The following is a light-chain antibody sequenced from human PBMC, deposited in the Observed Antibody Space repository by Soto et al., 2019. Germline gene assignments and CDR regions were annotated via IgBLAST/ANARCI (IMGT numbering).Light chain of an antibody. CDR1: SSDVGGYNY. V-gene: IGLV2-14*01. J-gene: IGLJ1*01. Sequence: QSVLTQPASVSGSPGQSITISCTGTSSDVGGYNYVSWYQQHPGKAPKLMIYEVSNRPSGVSNRFSGSKSGNTASLTISRLQAEDEADYSCSSYTRRSTYVFGTGTKVTVL. CDR2: EVS. CDR3: SSYTRRSTYV.